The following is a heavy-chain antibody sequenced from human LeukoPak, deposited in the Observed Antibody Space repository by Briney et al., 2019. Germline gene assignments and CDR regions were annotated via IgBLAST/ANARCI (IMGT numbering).Heavy chain of an antibody. CDR1: GFTFSSYA. CDR2: ISGSGGST. V-gene: IGHV3-23*01. D-gene: IGHD6-13*01. J-gene: IGHJ4*02. CDR3: AKDSSHYSSSCLDY. Sequence: QPGGSLRLSCAASGFTFSSYAMSWVRQAPGKGLGWVSSISGSGGSTYYADYVKGRFTISRDNSKNTLYLQLNSLRAEDTAVYYRAKDSSHYSSSCLDYWGQGTLVTVSS.